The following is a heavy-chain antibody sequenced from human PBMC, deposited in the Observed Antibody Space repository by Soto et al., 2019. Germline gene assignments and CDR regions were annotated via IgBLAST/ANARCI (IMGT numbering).Heavy chain of an antibody. CDR3: VGARGRLVGFDY. Sequence: QVQLQQWGAGLLKPSETLSLTCAVNSESLSGYYWSWIRQSPGKGLGWIGEIDGSGNTNYSPSLRGRVAMSVDTSKDHFSLNLNSVSAADTAAYYCVGARGRLVGFDYWGQGTLVTVSS. D-gene: IGHD1-26*01. V-gene: IGHV4-34*01. J-gene: IGHJ4*02. CDR1: SESLSGYY. CDR2: IDGSGNT.